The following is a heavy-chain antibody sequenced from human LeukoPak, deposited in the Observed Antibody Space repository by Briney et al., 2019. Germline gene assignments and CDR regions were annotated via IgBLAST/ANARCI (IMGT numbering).Heavy chain of an antibody. CDR3: AREDGSGGYRVDY. D-gene: IGHD3-10*01. J-gene: IGHJ4*02. V-gene: IGHV1-69*04. CDR1: GGTFSSYA. CDR2: IIPILGIA. Sequence: SVKVSCKASGGTFSSYAISWVRQAPGQGLEWMGRIIPILGIANYAQKFQGRVTITADKSTSTAYMELSSLRSEDTAAYYCAREDGSGGYRVDYWGQGTLVTVSS.